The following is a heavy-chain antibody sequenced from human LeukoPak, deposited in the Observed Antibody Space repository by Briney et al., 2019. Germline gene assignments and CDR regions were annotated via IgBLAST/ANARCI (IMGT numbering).Heavy chain of an antibody. CDR1: GYTFTSYY. V-gene: IGHV1-46*01. D-gene: IGHD4-17*01. Sequence: ASVKVSCKASGYTFTSYYMHWVRQAPGQGLEWMGIINPSGGSTSYAQKFQDRVTITRDRSMSTAYMELSSLRSEDTAMYYCATSSTVTTFDYWGQGTLVTVSS. CDR3: ATSSTVTTFDY. J-gene: IGHJ4*02. CDR2: INPSGGST.